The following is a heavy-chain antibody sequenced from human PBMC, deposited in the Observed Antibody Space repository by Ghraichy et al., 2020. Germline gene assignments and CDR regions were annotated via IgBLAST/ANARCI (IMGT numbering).Heavy chain of an antibody. J-gene: IGHJ6*02. CDR2: FDPEDGET. Sequence: ASVKVSCKVSGYTLTELSMHWVRQAPGKGLEWMGGFDPEDGETIYAQKFQGRVTMTEDTSTDTAYMELSSLRSEDTAVYYCATRTSAYYGMDVWGQGTTVTVSS. CDR3: ATRTSAYYGMDV. V-gene: IGHV1-24*01. CDR1: GYTLTELS.